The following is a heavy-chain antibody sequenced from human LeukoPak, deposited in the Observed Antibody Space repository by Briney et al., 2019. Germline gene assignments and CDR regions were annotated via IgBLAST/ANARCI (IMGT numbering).Heavy chain of an antibody. J-gene: IGHJ4*02. D-gene: IGHD1-26*01. Sequence: PGGSLRLSCAASGFTFSSYAMSWVRQAPEEGLEWVSAISASGGSTYHADSVKGRFTISRDNSKNTVNLQMNSLRAEDTAVYYCAKTPRIVGATSSFDYWGQGTLVTVSS. CDR2: ISASGGST. CDR1: GFTFSSYA. V-gene: IGHV3-23*01. CDR3: AKTPRIVGATSSFDY.